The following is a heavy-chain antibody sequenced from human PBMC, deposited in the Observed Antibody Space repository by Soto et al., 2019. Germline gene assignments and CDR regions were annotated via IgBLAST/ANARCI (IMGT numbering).Heavy chain of an antibody. Sequence: EVQLVESGGGLVQPGGSLRPPGLPSGLPFGPFGLAGVGRAQRKGLEWVANIKYDESEKYYVDSVKGRFTVSRDNARNSLFVQMNSLRAEDTAVYYCARVRTEIYYGMDVWGQGTTVTVSS. CDR2: IKYDESEK. CDR3: ARVRTEIYYGMDV. V-gene: IGHV3-7*05. CDR1: GLPFGPFG. J-gene: IGHJ6*02.